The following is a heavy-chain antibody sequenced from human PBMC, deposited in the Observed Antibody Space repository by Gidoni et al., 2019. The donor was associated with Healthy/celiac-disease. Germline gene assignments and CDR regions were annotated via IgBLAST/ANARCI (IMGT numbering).Heavy chain of an antibody. Sequence: QVQLQQWGAGLVKPSETLSLTCAVYGGSFSGYYWRWIRQPPGKGLEWIGEINHSGSTNYNPSRKSRVTISVDTSKNQFYLKLSSVTAADTAVYYCARGGSIAARRGWYVDLWGSGTLVTVSS. V-gene: IGHV4-34*01. J-gene: IGHJ2*01. CDR1: GGSFSGYY. D-gene: IGHD6-6*01. CDR3: ARGGSIAARRGWYVDL. CDR2: INHSGST.